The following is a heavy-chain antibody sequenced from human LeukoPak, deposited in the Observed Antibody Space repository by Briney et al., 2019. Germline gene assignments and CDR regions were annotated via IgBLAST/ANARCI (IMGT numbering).Heavy chain of an antibody. Sequence: LETLSLTCTVSGYSISSGYYWGWIRQPPGKGLEWIGDISYSGGTIYKDSLKGRVTISVDTSKNQFSLKLSPVTAADTAVYYCARGRAVAVFDYWGQGTLVTVSS. V-gene: IGHV4-38-2*02. J-gene: IGHJ4*02. CDR3: ARGRAVAVFDY. CDR2: ISYSGGT. D-gene: IGHD6-19*01. CDR1: GYSISSGYY.